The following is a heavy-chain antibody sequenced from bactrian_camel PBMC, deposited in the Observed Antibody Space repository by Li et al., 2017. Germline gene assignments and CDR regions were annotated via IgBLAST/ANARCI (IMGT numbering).Heavy chain of an antibody. CDR3: ASDPCSTFRGLGQDEYDY. V-gene: IGHV3S55*01. CDR2: ISADGTT. Sequence: HVQLVESGGGSVQAGNSRVLSCTASGLPHSNADMGWYRQAPGSECDLVATISADGTTNYADSVKGRFTISQDKAKHMLYLQMDSLRTEDTAMYYCASDPCSTFRGLGQDEYDYWGQGTQVTVS. CDR1: GLPHSNAD. D-gene: IGHD1*01. J-gene: IGHJ4*01.